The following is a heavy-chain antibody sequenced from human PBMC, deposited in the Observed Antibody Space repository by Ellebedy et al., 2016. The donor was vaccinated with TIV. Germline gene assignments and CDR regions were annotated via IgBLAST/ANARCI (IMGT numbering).Heavy chain of an antibody. V-gene: IGHV3-11*06. CDR2: IGSSSHYA. CDR1: GFTFSDYY. D-gene: IGHD3-3*01. J-gene: IGHJ6*02. CDR3: ARNYDVWSGYPDMDV. Sequence: GGSLRLXCAASGFTFSDYYISWLRQAPGKGLEWFARIGSSSHYANYAHSVKGRFTISRDNAKNSLYLQMNSLRAEDTAVYYCARNYDVWSGYPDMDVWGQGTTVTGSS.